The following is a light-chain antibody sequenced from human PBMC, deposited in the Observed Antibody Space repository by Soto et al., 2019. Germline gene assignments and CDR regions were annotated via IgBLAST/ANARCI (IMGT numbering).Light chain of an antibody. J-gene: IGLJ3*02. CDR2: DVT. Sequence: QSALTQPASVSGSPGQSITISCTGTSSDVGGYDYVSWYQQNPGKAPKLLISDVTDRASGVSHRFSGSKSGNTATLTISGLQAEDEADYYCSSGTNSLIHVVFGGVTKLTVL. V-gene: IGLV2-14*01. CDR1: SSDVGGYDY. CDR3: SSGTNSLIHVV.